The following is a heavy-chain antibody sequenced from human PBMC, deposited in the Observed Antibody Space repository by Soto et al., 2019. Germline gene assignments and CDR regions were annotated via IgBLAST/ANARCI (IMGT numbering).Heavy chain of an antibody. J-gene: IGHJ3*02. V-gene: IGHV3-23*01. Sequence: LRLSCTGSGFAFSSHPMSWVRQAPERGLEWVSGISDGGDLTYNADSVRGRFTISRDNSKNTLFLQMNSLRVEDTAVYYCARRAFGSSRSFDIWGQGTMVTVSS. CDR3: ARRAFGSSRSFDI. CDR1: GFAFSSHP. D-gene: IGHD6-6*01. CDR2: ISDGGDLT.